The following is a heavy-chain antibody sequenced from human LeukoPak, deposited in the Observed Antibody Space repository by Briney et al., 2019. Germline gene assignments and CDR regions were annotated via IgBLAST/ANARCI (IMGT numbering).Heavy chain of an antibody. V-gene: IGHV4-39*01. Sequence: SETLSLTCTVSGDSMISSTYYWGWIRQPPGKGLEWIGSIYYTGSAYYNPSLKSRVTISVDTSKNQFSLRLRSVTAADTAAYYCARLTTFFFDYWGQGTLVTVSS. CDR1: GDSMISSTYY. CDR3: ARLTTFFFDY. D-gene: IGHD2/OR15-2a*01. CDR2: IYYTGSA. J-gene: IGHJ4*02.